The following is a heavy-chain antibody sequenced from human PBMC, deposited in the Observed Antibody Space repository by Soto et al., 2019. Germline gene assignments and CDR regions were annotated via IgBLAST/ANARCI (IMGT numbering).Heavy chain of an antibody. D-gene: IGHD3-10*01. CDR3: AREVELLGFGESQGN. CDR2: INSDGSST. CDR1: GFTFSSYW. J-gene: IGHJ4*02. V-gene: IGHV3-74*01. Sequence: EVQLVESGGGLVQPGGSLRLSCAASGFTFSSYWMHWVRQAPGKGLVWVSRINSDGSSTSYADSVKGRFTISRDNAKNTLYLQMNSLRAEDKAVYYCAREVELLGFGESQGNWGQVTLVTVSS.